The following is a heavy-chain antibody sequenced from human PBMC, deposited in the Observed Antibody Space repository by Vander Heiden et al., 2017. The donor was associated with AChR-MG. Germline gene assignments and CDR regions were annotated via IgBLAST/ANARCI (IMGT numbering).Heavy chain of an antibody. CDR2: TYYRSKWYN. V-gene: IGHV6-1*01. Sequence: QVQLQQSGPGLVKPSQTLSLTCAISGDSVSSNSAAWNWIRQSPSRGLEWLGRTYYRSKWYNDYAVSVKSRITINPDTSKNQFSLQLNSVTPEDTAVYYCARDSGDYGDYVFSGRSFDYWGQGTLVTVSS. CDR3: ARDSGDYGDYVFSGRSFDY. J-gene: IGHJ4*02. D-gene: IGHD4-17*01. CDR1: GDSVSSNSAA.